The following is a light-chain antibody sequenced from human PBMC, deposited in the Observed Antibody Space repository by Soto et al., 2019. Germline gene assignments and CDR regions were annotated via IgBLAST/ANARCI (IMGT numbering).Light chain of an antibody. Sequence: IPMTQSTSTLSASVGNRATIACRASQSVRSWLAWYQQKPGRAPKFLIYDASSLESGVPSRFSGSGSGTEFNLTISNLQTDDFATYYCQQYDNYPLTFGGGTKVDIK. J-gene: IGKJ4*01. CDR3: QQYDNYPLT. CDR2: DAS. V-gene: IGKV1-5*01. CDR1: QSVRSW.